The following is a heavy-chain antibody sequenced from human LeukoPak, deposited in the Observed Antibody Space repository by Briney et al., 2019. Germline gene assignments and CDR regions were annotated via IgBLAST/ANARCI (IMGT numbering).Heavy chain of an antibody. Sequence: GGSLRLSCAGSGFNFIDNSMHWVRQAPGKGLEWVSSISSSNTYIYYRDSVKGRFTISRDNAKNSLFLQMNSLRAEDTAVYYCARGYCSGTRCYMFASWGQGTRVTVSS. J-gene: IGHJ4*02. CDR1: GFNFIDNS. CDR3: ARGYCSGTRCYMFAS. D-gene: IGHD2-2*02. V-gene: IGHV3-21*01. CDR2: ISSSNTYI.